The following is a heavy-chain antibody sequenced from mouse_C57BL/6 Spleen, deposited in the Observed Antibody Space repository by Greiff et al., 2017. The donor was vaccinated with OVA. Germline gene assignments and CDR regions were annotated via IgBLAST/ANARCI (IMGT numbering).Heavy chain of an antibody. CDR1: GFTFSDYG. V-gene: IGHV5-17*01. Sequence: EVKLVESGGGLVKPGGSLKLSCAASGFTFSDYGMHWVRQAPEKGLAWVAYISSGSSTIYYADTVKGRFTISRDNAKNTLFLQMTSLRSEDTAMYYCARGGYSNSHFDYWGQGTTLTVSS. D-gene: IGHD2-5*01. J-gene: IGHJ2*01. CDR2: ISSGSSTI. CDR3: ARGGYSNSHFDY.